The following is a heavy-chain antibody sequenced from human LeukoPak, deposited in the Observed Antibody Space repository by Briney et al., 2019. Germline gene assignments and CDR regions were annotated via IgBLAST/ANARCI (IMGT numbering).Heavy chain of an antibody. CDR2: IRSKANSYAT. CDR3: TSWVAAIRDYFDY. V-gene: IGHV3-73*01. D-gene: IGHD2-15*01. Sequence: GGSLRLSCAASGFTFSGSAMHWVRRASGKGLEWVGRIRSKANSYATAYAASVKGRFTISRDDSKNTAYLQMNSLKTEDTAVYYCTSWVAAIRDYFDYWGQGTLVTVSS. J-gene: IGHJ4*02. CDR1: GFTFSGSA.